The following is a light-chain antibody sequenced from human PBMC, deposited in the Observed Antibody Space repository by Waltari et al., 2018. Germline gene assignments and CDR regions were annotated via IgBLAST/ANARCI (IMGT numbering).Light chain of an antibody. CDR2: DVN. J-gene: IGLJ2*01. CDR1: SRDIGGYIY. CDR3: SSYTSSGNLVV. Sequence: QSALTEPASVSGSPGQSFTISCTGTSRDIGGYIYVSWYQQHPGKAPNVIVYDVNNRPSGVSNRFSGSKSGNTPSLPISALQAEDEAHYYCSSYTSSGNLVVFGGGTRLTVL. V-gene: IGLV2-14*03.